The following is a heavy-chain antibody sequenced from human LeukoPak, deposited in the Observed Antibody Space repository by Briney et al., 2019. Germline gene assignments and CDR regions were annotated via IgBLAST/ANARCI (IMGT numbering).Heavy chain of an antibody. CDR2: ISSSSSYI. Sequence: GGSLRLSCAASGFTFSSYSMNWVRQAPGKGLEWVSSISSSSSYIYYADSVRGRFTISRDNAKNSLYLQMNSLRAEDTAVYYCATSFKSPYYYYYMDVWDKGTTVTVS. CDR3: ATSFKSPYYYYYMDV. D-gene: IGHD2-15*01. J-gene: IGHJ6*03. V-gene: IGHV3-21*01. CDR1: GFTFSSYS.